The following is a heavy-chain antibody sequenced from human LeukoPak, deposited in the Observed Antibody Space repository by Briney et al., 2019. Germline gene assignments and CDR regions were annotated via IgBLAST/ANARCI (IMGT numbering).Heavy chain of an antibody. D-gene: IGHD1-26*01. CDR3: TTEGFDY. V-gene: IGHV3-23*01. CDR1: RFSLTAVA. J-gene: IGHJ4*02. Sequence: SLTLSCAPSRFSLTAVAVEWVRQAPGKGVEWVATVIARGGSTSYADYVKGRFTISRDNFDDTLYLQLHSLRADDTALYYCTTEGFDYWGQGTLVTVSS. CDR2: VIARGGST.